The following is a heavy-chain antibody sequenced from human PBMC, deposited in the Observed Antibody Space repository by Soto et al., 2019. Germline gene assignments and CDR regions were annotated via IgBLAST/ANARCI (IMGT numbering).Heavy chain of an antibody. CDR2: IIPILGIA. CDR3: ARSVTYSSGNNWFDP. J-gene: IGHJ5*02. CDR1: GGTFSSYT. D-gene: IGHD6-19*01. Sequence: SVKVSCKASGGTFSSYTISWVRQAPGQGLEWMGRIIPILGIANYAQKFQGRVTITADKSTSTAYMELSSLRSEDTAVYYCARSVTYSSGNNWFDPWGQGTLVTVSS. V-gene: IGHV1-69*02.